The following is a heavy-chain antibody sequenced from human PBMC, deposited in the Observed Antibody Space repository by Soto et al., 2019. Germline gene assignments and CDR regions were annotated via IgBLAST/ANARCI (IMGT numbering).Heavy chain of an antibody. CDR1: GYRFTSYW. CDR3: ARVRILSGLFRSFDY. J-gene: IGHJ4*02. V-gene: IGHV5-51*01. Sequence: GESLKISGDDSGYRFTSYWIAWVRQMPGKGLEWMGIVYVDDSDTRYSPSFEGQVTIPADKSLNSAYLQWTSLRASDTAMYYCARVRILSGLFRSFDYWGQGTQVTVSS. D-gene: IGHD3-10*01. CDR2: VYVDDSDT.